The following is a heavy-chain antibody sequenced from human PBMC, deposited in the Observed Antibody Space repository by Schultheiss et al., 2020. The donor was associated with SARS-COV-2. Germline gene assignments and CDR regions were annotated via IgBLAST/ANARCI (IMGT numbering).Heavy chain of an antibody. D-gene: IGHD3-22*01. V-gene: IGHV1-18*01. CDR3: ARDYYDSSGYYRGGY. Sequence: ASVKVSCKASGGTFSSYAISWVRQAPGQGLEWMGWISAYNGNTNYAQKLQGRVTMTTDTSTSTAYMELRSLRSDDTAVYYCARDYYDSSGYYRGGYWGQGTLVTVSS. CDR2: ISAYNGNT. CDR1: GGTFSSYA. J-gene: IGHJ4*02.